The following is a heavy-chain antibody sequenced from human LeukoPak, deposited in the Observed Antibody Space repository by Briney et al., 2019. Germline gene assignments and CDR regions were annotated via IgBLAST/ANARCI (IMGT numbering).Heavy chain of an antibody. V-gene: IGHV3-33*06. Sequence: GRSLRLSCAASGFTFSSYGMHWVRQAPGKGLEWVSVIWYDGSNKYYADSVNGRFTISRDNSKNTLYLQMNSLRAEDTAVYYCAKDYYGPSGGIDYWGQGTLVTVSS. CDR1: GFTFSSYG. CDR3: AKDYYGPSGGIDY. D-gene: IGHD3-10*01. J-gene: IGHJ4*02. CDR2: IWYDGSNK.